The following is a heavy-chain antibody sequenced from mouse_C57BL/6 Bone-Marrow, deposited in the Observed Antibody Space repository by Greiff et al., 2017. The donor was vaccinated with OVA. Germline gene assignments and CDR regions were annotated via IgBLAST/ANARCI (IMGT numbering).Heavy chain of an antibody. Sequence: VQLQQSGPVLVKPGASVKMSCKASGYTFTDYYMNWVKQSHGKSLEWIGVINPYNGGTSYNQKFKGKATLTVDKSSSTAYMELNSLTSEDSAVYYCARGPYGNYYAMDYWGQGTSVTVSS. CDR2: INPYNGGT. CDR3: ARGPYGNYYAMDY. CDR1: GYTFTDYY. J-gene: IGHJ4*01. D-gene: IGHD2-1*01. V-gene: IGHV1-19*01.